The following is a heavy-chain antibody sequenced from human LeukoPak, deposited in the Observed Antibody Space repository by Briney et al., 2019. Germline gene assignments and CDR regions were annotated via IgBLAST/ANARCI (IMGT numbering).Heavy chain of an antibody. Sequence: SETLSLTCTVSGDSMSVYYWNWVRQSAGKGLEWIGRMHSSGSTNYNPSLKSRVTMSIDTSEKQFSLELRSVTAADTALYFCARGYSDGTGYYYPSFDYWGQGVLVTVSS. J-gene: IGHJ4*02. V-gene: IGHV4-4*07. CDR2: MHSSGST. CDR3: ARGYSDGTGYYYPSFDY. D-gene: IGHD3-22*01. CDR1: GDSMSVYY.